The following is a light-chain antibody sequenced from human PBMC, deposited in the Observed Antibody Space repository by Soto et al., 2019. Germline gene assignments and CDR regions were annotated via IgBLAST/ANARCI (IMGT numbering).Light chain of an antibody. J-gene: IGLJ1*01. CDR3: SSYTTSDTPLYV. CDR1: SSDTAGYNY. CDR2: EVS. Sequence: QSALTQPASVSGSPGQSITISCTGTSSDTAGYNYVSWYQQHPGKAPKLMIYEVSNRPSGVSNRFSGSQSGNTASLTISGLQAEDEANYYCSSYTTSDTPLYVFGTWAKVTVL. V-gene: IGLV2-14*01.